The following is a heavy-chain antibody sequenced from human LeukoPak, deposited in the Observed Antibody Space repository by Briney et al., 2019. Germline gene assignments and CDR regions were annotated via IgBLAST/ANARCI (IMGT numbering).Heavy chain of an antibody. Sequence: GRSLRLSCAASGFTFSSYAMHWVRQAPGKGPEWVAVISYDGSNKYYADSVKGRFTISRDNSKNTLYLQMNSLRAEDTAVYYCARDRGYSGYDLGVDYWGQGTLVTVSS. CDR2: ISYDGSNK. J-gene: IGHJ4*02. CDR1: GFTFSSYA. D-gene: IGHD5-12*01. V-gene: IGHV3-30-3*01. CDR3: ARDRGYSGYDLGVDY.